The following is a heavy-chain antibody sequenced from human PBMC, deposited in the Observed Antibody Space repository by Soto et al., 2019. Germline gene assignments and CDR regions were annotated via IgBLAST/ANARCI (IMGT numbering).Heavy chain of an antibody. J-gene: IGHJ3*02. Sequence: PGGFLRLSCAASGFTFSSYSMNWVRQAPGKGLEWVGRIKSKTDGGTTDYAAPVKGRFTISRDDSKNTLYLQMNSLKTEDTAVYYCTTDLVDDAFDIWGQGTMVTVSS. CDR1: GFTFSSYS. CDR2: IKSKTDGGTT. V-gene: IGHV3-15*07. D-gene: IGHD2-8*02. CDR3: TTDLVDDAFDI.